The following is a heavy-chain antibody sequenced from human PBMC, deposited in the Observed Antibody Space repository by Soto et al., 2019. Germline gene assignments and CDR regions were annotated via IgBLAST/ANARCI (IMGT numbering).Heavy chain of an antibody. CDR1: GYTFTGYY. V-gene: IGHV1-2*02. Sequence: ASVKVSCKASGYTFTGYYMHWVRQAPGQGLEWMGWINPNSGGTNYAQKFQGRVTMTRDTSISTAYMELSRLRSDDTAVYYCARVEVTIFVVVIRDGYYYGMDVWGQGTTVTVSS. J-gene: IGHJ6*02. CDR3: ARVEVTIFVVVIRDGYYYGMDV. CDR2: INPNSGGT. D-gene: IGHD3-3*01.